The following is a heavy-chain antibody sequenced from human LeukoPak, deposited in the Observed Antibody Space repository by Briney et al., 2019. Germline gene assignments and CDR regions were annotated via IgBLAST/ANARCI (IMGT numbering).Heavy chain of an antibody. J-gene: IGHJ4*02. CDR2: ISNSGSYI. V-gene: IGHV3-21*01. CDR3: ARRGGTNPYYFDY. Sequence: PGGSLRLSCAGSGFTFTSYTINWVRQAPGKGLEWVSSISNSGSYIYYGDSVKGRFTISRDNARNSLFLQMSSLRAEDTAVYFCARRGGTNPYYFDYWGQGTLVTVSS. CDR1: GFTFTSYT. D-gene: IGHD2-2*01.